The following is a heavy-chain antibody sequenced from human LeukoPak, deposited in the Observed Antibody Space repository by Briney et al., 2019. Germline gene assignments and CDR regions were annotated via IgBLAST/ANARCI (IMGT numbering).Heavy chain of an antibody. Sequence: NPGGSLRLSCAASGFTFNSYTMNWVRQAPGKGLEWVSCVSKSSDYIYYADSVRGRFTISRDNAKNLVYLEMNSLRAEDTGVYYCAREEDSRATRTSDGLDVWGEGTTVTVSP. CDR1: GFTFNSYT. CDR2: VSKSSDYI. D-gene: IGHD3-22*01. V-gene: IGHV3-21*01. J-gene: IGHJ6*04. CDR3: AREEDSRATRTSDGLDV.